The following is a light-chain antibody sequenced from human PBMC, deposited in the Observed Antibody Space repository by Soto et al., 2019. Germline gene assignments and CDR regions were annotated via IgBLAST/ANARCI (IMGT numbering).Light chain of an antibody. CDR1: QSVSSSS. J-gene: IGKJ3*01. CDR3: QQYGSLPQT. CDR2: GAS. V-gene: IGKV3-20*01. Sequence: EIVLAQSPGTLSLSPGERATLSCKASQSVSSSSLAWYQQNPGQAPRLLIYGASSRDTGIPDRFSGSGSGTDFTLTISRLEPEDFAVYYCQQYGSLPQTFGPGTKVDIK.